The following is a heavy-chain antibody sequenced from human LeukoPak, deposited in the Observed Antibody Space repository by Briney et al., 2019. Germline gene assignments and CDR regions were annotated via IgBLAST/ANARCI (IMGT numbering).Heavy chain of an antibody. CDR3: ARDGSGDYFDY. V-gene: IGHV3-30*02. D-gene: IGHD3-10*01. Sequence: GGSLRLSCAASGFTFSSYAIHWVRQAPGKGLEWVAFVRSDGSNKYYADSVKGRFTISRDNAKNSLYLQMNSLRAEDTAVYYCARDGSGDYFDYWGQGTLVTVSS. CDR2: VRSDGSNK. J-gene: IGHJ4*02. CDR1: GFTFSSYA.